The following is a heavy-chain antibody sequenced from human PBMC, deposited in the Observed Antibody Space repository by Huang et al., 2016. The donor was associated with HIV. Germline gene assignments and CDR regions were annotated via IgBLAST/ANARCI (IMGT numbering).Heavy chain of an antibody. CDR1: GGTVSSFS. J-gene: IGHJ4*02. V-gene: IGHV1-69*13. CDR3: ARGVGNRNRGFDI. CDR2: SIPLPDTT. Sequence: QVQLVQSGAEMKKSGSSVNVSCKASGGTVSSFSFTWVRQAPGQRLEWMGGSIPLPDTTELAQKFRGRVTLTADESTNTAFMELSGLTSQYTAVYYCARGVGNRNRGFDIWGQGTLVTVS.